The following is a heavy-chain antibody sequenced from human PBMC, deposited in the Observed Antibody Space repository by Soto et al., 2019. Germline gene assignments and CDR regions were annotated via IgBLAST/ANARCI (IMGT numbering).Heavy chain of an antibody. Sequence: EVQLLESGGGLVQPGGSLRLSCAASGFTFSTYAMNWVRQAPGNGLEWFSAIMGSGGSIHYADSVKGRFTISRDNSKNTLYLQMNSLRDEDTAVYHCVKGYWKGDVWGQGTTVTVSS. CDR3: VKGYWKGDV. V-gene: IGHV3-23*01. D-gene: IGHD1-1*01. CDR2: IMGSGGSI. J-gene: IGHJ6*02. CDR1: GFTFSTYA.